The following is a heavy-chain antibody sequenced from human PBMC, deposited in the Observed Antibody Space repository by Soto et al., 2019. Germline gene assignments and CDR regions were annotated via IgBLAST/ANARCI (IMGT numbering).Heavy chain of an antibody. CDR2: LYWDDDK. Sequence: QITLKESGPTLVKPTQTLTLTCTFSGFSLSTSGVGVGWIRQPPVKALEWLAFLYWDDDKRYSPSLKSRLTITKDTAKIQVLLTMTNMDPVATATYYCARTSVNGGSRGLVDYWGQGTLVTVAS. V-gene: IGHV2-5*02. CDR3: ARTSVNGGSRGLVDY. CDR1: GFSLSTSGVG. J-gene: IGHJ4*02. D-gene: IGHD7-27*01.